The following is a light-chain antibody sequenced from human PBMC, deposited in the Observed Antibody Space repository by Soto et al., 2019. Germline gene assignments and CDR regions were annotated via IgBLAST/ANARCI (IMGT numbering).Light chain of an antibody. Sequence: EIVLTQSPGTLSLSPGQRATLSCRASQSVSGSYLAGYQHKRGQAPRLIMLCAASRATGIPDRFSGTGSGTEFILISSRLEPEDCAVYYCQQYGSKPHNFGQGTKLEIK. J-gene: IGKJ2*01. V-gene: IGKV3-20*01. CDR3: QQYGSKPHN. CDR1: QSVSGSY. CDR2: CAA.